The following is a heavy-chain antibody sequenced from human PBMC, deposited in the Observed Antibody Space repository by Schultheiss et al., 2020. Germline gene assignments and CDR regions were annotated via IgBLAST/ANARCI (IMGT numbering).Heavy chain of an antibody. CDR3: ARSYYDYVWGSSAPDY. Sequence: SETLSLTCTVSGGSISSGGYYWSWIRQHPGKGLEWIGYIYYSGSTYYNPSLKSRVTISVDTSKNQFSLKLSSVTAADTAVYYCARSYYDYVWGSSAPDYWGQGTLVTGSS. J-gene: IGHJ4*02. V-gene: IGHV4-31*03. D-gene: IGHD3-16*01. CDR2: IYYSGST. CDR1: GGSISSGGYY.